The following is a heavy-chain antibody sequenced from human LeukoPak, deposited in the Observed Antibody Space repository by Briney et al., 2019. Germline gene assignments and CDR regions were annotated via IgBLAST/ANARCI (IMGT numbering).Heavy chain of an antibody. Sequence: GGSLRLSCAASGFTFSSYAMSWVRQAPGKGLEWVSAISGSGGSTYYADSVKGRFTISRDNSKNTLYLQMNSLRDEDTAVYYCANHLFTMVGGTNSYYMDAWGKGTTVIISS. CDR3: ANHLFTMVGGTNSYYMDA. CDR1: GFTFSSYA. CDR2: ISGSGGST. D-gene: IGHD3-10*01. V-gene: IGHV3-23*01. J-gene: IGHJ6*03.